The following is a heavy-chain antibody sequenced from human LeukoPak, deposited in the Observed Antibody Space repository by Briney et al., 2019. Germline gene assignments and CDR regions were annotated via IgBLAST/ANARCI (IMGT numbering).Heavy chain of an antibody. CDR3: VREGFYFFDF. V-gene: IGHV3-7*01. J-gene: IGHJ4*01. CDR1: GFTFTNNF. CDR2: IKQDGSET. Sequence: GGTLRLSCAASGFTFTNNFMSWVRQVPGKGLEWVANIKQDGSETTYADSVRGRFTIFRDNAKDSVYLQMNSLRAEDSATYYCVREGFYFFDFWGQGTLVTVSS.